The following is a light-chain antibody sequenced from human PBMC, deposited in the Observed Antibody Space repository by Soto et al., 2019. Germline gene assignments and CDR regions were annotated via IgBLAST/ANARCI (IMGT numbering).Light chain of an antibody. Sequence: DIVMTQSPASLAVSLGERATINCKSSQNVLYSSNNKNYLAWYQQKLGQPPKLLIRWASSRESGVPYRFSGSGSGTDFTLTISSLQAEDGAVYCFQPYYSTPWTFGQGTKVEIK. CDR3: QPYYSTPWT. CDR2: WAS. V-gene: IGKV4-1*01. CDR1: QNVLYSSNNKNY. J-gene: IGKJ1*01.